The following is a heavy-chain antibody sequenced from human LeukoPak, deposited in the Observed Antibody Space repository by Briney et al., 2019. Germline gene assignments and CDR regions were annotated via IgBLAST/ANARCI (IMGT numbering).Heavy chain of an antibody. D-gene: IGHD3-9*01. CDR3: VRDSYYDLSTGFRQFDY. Sequence: SGTLSLTCTVSGDSISSGAYYWGWVRQSPGGRLEWVGSIFYSGNTYYNPSLYSRLSVSVDTSKNQFSLRLISVTAADTAVYYCVRDSYYDLSTGFRQFDYWGQGILVTVSS. CDR1: GDSISSGAYY. CDR2: IFYSGNT. J-gene: IGHJ4*02. V-gene: IGHV4-39*07.